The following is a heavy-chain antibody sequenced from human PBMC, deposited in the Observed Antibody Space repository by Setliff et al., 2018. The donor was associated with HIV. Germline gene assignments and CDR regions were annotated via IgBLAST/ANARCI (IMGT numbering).Heavy chain of an antibody. CDR1: GFTFSKFW. D-gene: IGHD1-26*01. CDR3: ARGTGYSGWFYDY. J-gene: IGHJ4*02. CDR2: IKQDGSET. Sequence: GGSLRLSCIASGFTFSKFWMRWVRQAPGKGLERVADIKQDGSETYYVDSVRGRFTISRDNAKSSLYLQMNSLRAEDTAVYYCARGTGYSGWFYDYWGQGTQVTVSS. V-gene: IGHV3-7*03.